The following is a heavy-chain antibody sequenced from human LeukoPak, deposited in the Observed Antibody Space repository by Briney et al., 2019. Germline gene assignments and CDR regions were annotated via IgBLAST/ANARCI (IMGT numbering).Heavy chain of an antibody. J-gene: IGHJ4*02. CDR3: AKTQDGGRYYYDSSGYTKDY. Sequence: GGSLRLSCAASGFTFSSYAMSWVRQAPGKGLEWVSAISGSGGSTYYADSVKGRFTISRDNSKNTLHLQMNSLRAEDTAVYYCAKTQDGGRYYYDSSGYTKDYWGQGTLVTVSS. D-gene: IGHD3-22*01. CDR1: GFTFSSYA. CDR2: ISGSGGST. V-gene: IGHV3-23*01.